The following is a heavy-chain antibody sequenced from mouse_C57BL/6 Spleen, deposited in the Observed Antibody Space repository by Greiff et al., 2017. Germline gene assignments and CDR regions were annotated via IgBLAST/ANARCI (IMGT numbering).Heavy chain of an antibody. CDR1: GYTFTSYW. J-gene: IGHJ4*01. V-gene: IGHV1-53*01. CDR3: ARGYYYGSPYLYAMDY. CDR2: INPSNGGT. D-gene: IGHD1-1*01. Sequence: QVQLQQPGTELVKPGASVKLSCKASGYTFTSYWMHWVKQRPGQGLEWIGNINPSNGGTNYNEKFKSKATLTVDKSSSTAYMQLSSLTSEDSAVYYCARGYYYGSPYLYAMDYWGQGTSVTVSS.